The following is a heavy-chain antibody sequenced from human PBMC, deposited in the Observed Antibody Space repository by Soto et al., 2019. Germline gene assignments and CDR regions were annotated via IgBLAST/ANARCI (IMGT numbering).Heavy chain of an antibody. V-gene: IGHV1-18*04. Sequence: ASVKVSCKASGYTFTSYGISWVRQAPGQGLEWMGWISAYNGNTNYAQKLQGRVTMTTDTSTSTAYMELRSLRSDGTAVYYCARASGYSYGYYYYGMDVWGQGTTVTVSS. J-gene: IGHJ6*02. CDR2: ISAYNGNT. CDR3: ARASGYSYGYYYYGMDV. CDR1: GYTFTSYG. D-gene: IGHD5-18*01.